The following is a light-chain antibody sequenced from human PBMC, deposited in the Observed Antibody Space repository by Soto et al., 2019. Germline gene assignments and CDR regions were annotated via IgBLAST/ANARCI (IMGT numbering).Light chain of an antibody. J-gene: IGKJ4*01. Sequence: DIQMTQSPSSLSASVGDRVTITCRASQSISSYLNWYQQKPGKAPKLLIYAASTLQSGVPSKFSGSGSGTDFTLTISSLQPEDFATYYCQNFRSSAISFGGGTKVDI. CDR1: QSISSY. CDR2: AAS. CDR3: QNFRSSAIS. V-gene: IGKV1-39*01.